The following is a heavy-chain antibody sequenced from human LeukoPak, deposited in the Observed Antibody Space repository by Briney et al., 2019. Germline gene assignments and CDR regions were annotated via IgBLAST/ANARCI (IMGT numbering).Heavy chain of an antibody. D-gene: IGHD3-22*01. J-gene: IGHJ4*02. CDR3: ARDRYYYDSSGYYRLDY. CDR2: IYYSGNA. CDR1: GGSISSYY. V-gene: IGHV4-59*12. Sequence: TSETLSLTCTVSGGSISSYYWSWIRQPPGKGLEWIGFIYYSGNAKYNTSLKSRVTISLDTSKNQFSLKLSSVTAADTAVYYCARDRYYYDSSGYYRLDYWGQGTLVTVSS.